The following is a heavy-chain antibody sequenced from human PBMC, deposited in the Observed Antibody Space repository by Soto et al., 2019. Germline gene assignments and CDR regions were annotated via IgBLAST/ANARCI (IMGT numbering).Heavy chain of an antibody. Sequence: DVQLVESGGGLVQPGRSLRLSCASSGFTFEDYAMYWVRQAPGKGLEWVSGISWNSGTIDYADSVKGRFSISRDNARNSLYLQMNSLRAEDTAMYYCAKESISMVPYFDHWGQGTLVTVSS. J-gene: IGHJ4*02. V-gene: IGHV3-9*01. CDR2: ISWNSGTI. D-gene: IGHD3-10*01. CDR1: GFTFEDYA. CDR3: AKESISMVPYFDH.